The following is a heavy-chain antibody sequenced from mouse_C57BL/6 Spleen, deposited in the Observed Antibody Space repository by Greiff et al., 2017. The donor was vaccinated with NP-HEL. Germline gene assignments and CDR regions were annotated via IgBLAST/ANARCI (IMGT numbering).Heavy chain of an antibody. Sequence: QVQLQQPGAELVKPGASVKLSCKASGYTFTSYWMQWVKQRPGQGLEWIGEIDPSDSYTNYNQKFKGKATLTVDTSSSTAYMQLSSLTSEDSAVYYCARFNGNYDYAMDYWGQGTSVTVSS. CDR1: GYTFTSYW. J-gene: IGHJ4*01. D-gene: IGHD2-1*01. CDR3: ARFNGNYDYAMDY. V-gene: IGHV1-50*01. CDR2: IDPSDSYT.